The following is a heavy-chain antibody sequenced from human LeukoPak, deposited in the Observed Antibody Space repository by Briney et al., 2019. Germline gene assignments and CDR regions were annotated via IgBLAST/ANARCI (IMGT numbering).Heavy chain of an antibody. CDR1: GFTFSDYY. CDR2: IKQDGSEK. D-gene: IGHD2-2*01. V-gene: IGHV3-7*01. J-gene: IGHJ6*03. CDR3: ARVGVVPAATGYYYYYYMDV. Sequence: GGSLRLSCAASGFTFSDYYMSWVRQAPGKGLEWVANIKQDGSEKYYVDSVKGRFTISRDNAKNSLYLQMNSLRAEDTAVYYCARVGVVPAATGYYYYYYMDVWGKGTTVTVSS.